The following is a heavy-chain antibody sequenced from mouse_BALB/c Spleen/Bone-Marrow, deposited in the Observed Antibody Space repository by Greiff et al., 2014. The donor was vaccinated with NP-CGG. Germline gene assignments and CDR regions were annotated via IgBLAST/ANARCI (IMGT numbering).Heavy chain of an antibody. CDR2: VDPANGNT. D-gene: IGHD2-14*01. J-gene: IGHJ2*01. V-gene: IGHV14-3*02. CDR3: ARYRLGTYFDY. CDR1: GFNIKDTY. Sequence: VQLKESGAELVKPGASVKLSCTASGFNIKDTYMHWVKPRPEQGLEWIGRVDPANGNTKYDPKFQGKATITADTSSNTAYLQLSSLTSEDTAVYYCARYRLGTYFDYWGQGTTLTVSS.